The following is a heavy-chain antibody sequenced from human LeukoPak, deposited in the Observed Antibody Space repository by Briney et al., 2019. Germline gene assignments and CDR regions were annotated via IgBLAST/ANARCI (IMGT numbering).Heavy chain of an antibody. CDR3: ARPGFPYYDFWSGYYAPSDYGMDV. CDR1: GFTFSSYA. Sequence: LAGGSLRLSCAASGFTFSSYAMSWVRQAPGKGLEWVSAISGSGGSTYYADSVKGRFTISRDNSKNTLYLQMNSLRAEDTAVYYCARPGFPYYDFWSGYYAPSDYGMDVWGQGTTVTVSS. D-gene: IGHD3-3*01. J-gene: IGHJ6*02. V-gene: IGHV3-23*01. CDR2: ISGSGGST.